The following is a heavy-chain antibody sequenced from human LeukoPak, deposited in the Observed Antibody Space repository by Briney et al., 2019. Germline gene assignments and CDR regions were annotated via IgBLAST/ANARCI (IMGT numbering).Heavy chain of an antibody. CDR3: AKDVDCSGGSCYRGNWFDP. V-gene: IGHV3-23*01. Sequence: GGSLRLSCAASGFTFRSYALSWVRQAPGKGLEWVSAISGSGGSTYYADSVKGRFTISRDNSKNMLYLQMSSLRVKDTAVYYCAKDVDCSGGSCYRGNWFDPWGQGTLVTVSS. D-gene: IGHD2-15*01. CDR1: GFTFRSYA. J-gene: IGHJ5*02. CDR2: ISGSGGST.